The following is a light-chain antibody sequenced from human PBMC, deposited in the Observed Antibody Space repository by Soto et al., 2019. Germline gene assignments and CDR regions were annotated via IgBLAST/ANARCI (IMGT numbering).Light chain of an antibody. J-gene: IGKJ5*01. CDR3: LQHKSDPT. Sequence: DIQMTQSPSPLSASVGDRVTITCRASQSISSWLAWYQQKPGKAPKLLIYDASSLESGVPSRFSGSGSGTEFTLTISSLQPEDFGTYYCLQHKSDPTFGQGTRLEIK. CDR2: DAS. CDR1: QSISSW. V-gene: IGKV1-5*01.